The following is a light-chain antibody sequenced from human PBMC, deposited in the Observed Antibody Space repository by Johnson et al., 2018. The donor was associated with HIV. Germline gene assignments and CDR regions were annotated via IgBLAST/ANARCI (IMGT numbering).Light chain of an antibody. CDR2: ENY. CDR3: GTWDISLSAGGV. CDR1: SSNIGNNY. V-gene: IGLV1-51*02. Sequence: QSVLTQPPSVSAAPGQKVTISCSGSSSNIGNNYVSWYQQLPGAAPKLLIYENYQRPSGIPDRFSGSKSGTSATLAITRLQTGDEADYYCGTWDISLSAGGVFGPGTEVTVL. J-gene: IGLJ1*01.